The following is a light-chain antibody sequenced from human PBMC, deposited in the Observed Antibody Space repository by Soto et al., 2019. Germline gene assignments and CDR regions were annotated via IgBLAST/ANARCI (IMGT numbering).Light chain of an antibody. CDR2: RNS. Sequence: QSVLTQPPSVSGAPGQRVTISCSGSSSNIGAGYDVHWYQQLPGTAPKLLIFRNSNRPSGVPDRFSGSKSGSSASLAITGLQAEDEADYYCQSYDPTLRTSLFGGGTQLTVL. V-gene: IGLV1-40*01. J-gene: IGLJ2*01. CDR3: QSYDPTLRTSL. CDR1: SSNIGAGYD.